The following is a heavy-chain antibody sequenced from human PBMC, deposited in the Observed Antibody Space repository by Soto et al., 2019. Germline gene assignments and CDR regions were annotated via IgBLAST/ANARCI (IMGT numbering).Heavy chain of an antibody. Sequence: QVQLVESGGGVVQPGMSLRLSCAASRFTFSTYGIHWVRQAPGKGLDWVAVISHDGSNTNYADSVKGRFTISRDNSKNTVYLQMNSMRAEDTAVYYCAKDTYYYYSSGYYVFDYWGQGTLFTVSS. CDR3: AKDTYYYYSSGYYVFDY. CDR2: ISHDGSNT. D-gene: IGHD3-22*01. J-gene: IGHJ4*02. CDR1: RFTFSTYG. V-gene: IGHV3-30*18.